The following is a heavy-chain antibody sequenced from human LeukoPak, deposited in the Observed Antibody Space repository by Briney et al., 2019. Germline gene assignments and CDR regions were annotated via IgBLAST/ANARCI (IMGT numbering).Heavy chain of an antibody. CDR2: FYYSGRT. Sequence: PSETLSLTCAVSGGSISSGVYSWSWIRQPPGKGLEWIGYFYYSGRTYYNPSLNSRVTISVDTSKNQFSLKLNSVTAADTAVYYCARLSAYCGGDCYPLHYYYYYMDVWGKGTTVTVSS. D-gene: IGHD2-21*02. CDR3: ARLSAYCGGDCYPLHYYYYYMDV. J-gene: IGHJ6*03. CDR1: GGSISSGVYS. V-gene: IGHV4-30-4*07.